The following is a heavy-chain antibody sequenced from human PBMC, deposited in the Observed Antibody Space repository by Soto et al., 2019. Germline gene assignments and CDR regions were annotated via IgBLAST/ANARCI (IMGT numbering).Heavy chain of an antibody. CDR3: ARDRSGPFDY. J-gene: IGHJ4*02. D-gene: IGHD6-19*01. CDR1: GGSISSYY. Sequence: QVQLQESGPGLVKPSETLSLTCTVSGGSISSYYWSCIRQPPGKGLEWIGYIYYSGSTNYNPSLKSRVTISVDTSKNQFSLKLSSVTAADTAVYYCARDRSGPFDYWGQGTLVTVSS. CDR2: IYYSGST. V-gene: IGHV4-59*01.